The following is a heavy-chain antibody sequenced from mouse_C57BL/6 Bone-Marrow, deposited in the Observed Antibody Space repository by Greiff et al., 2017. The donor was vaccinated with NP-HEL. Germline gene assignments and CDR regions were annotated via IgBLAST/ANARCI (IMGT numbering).Heavy chain of an antibody. Sequence: EVKLVESGTVLARPGASVKMSCKTSGYTFTSYWMHWVKQRPGPGLEWIGAIYPGNSDTSYNQKFKGKAKLTAVTSASTAYMELSSLTNEDSAVYYCTIYYGSSHFAYWGQGTLVTVSA. V-gene: IGHV1-5*01. J-gene: IGHJ3*01. CDR1: GYTFTSYW. CDR2: IYPGNSDT. CDR3: TIYYGSSHFAY. D-gene: IGHD1-1*01.